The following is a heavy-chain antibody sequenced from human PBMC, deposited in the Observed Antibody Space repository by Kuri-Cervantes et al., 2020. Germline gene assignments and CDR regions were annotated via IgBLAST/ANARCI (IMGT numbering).Heavy chain of an antibody. J-gene: IGHJ1*01. CDR2: IYYSGST. V-gene: IGHV4-39*01. CDR1: GGSISSSSYY. Sequence: GSLRLSCSVSGGSISSSSYYWAWIRQPPGKGLEWIGSIYYSGSTYYNPSLKGRVTISVDTSKNQFSLNLSSVTAADTAVYYCARIARYSSSWPEYFQHWGQGTLVTVSS. D-gene: IGHD6-13*01. CDR3: ARIARYSSSWPEYFQH.